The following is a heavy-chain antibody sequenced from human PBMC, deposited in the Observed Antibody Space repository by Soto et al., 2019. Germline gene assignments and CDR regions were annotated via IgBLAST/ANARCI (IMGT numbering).Heavy chain of an antibody. Sequence: GGSLRLSCAASGFTFSSYSMNWVRQAPGKGLEWVSYISSSSSTIYYADSVKGRFTISRDNAKNSLYLQMNSLRAEDTTVYYYARDQVLRYFDWLLPPDYYYYYYMDVWGKGTTVTVSS. V-gene: IGHV3-48*01. CDR3: ARDQVLRYFDWLLPPDYYYYYYMDV. CDR2: ISSSSSTI. D-gene: IGHD3-9*01. CDR1: GFTFSSYS. J-gene: IGHJ6*03.